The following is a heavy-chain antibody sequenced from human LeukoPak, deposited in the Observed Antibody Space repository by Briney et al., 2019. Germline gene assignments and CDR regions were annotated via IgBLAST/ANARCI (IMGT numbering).Heavy chain of an antibody. Sequence: GRSLRLSCAASGFTFSSDWMSWVRQAPGKGLEWVANIKQDGSEKYYVDSVKGRFPISRENAKNSLYLQMNSLRAEDTAVYYCARERGAAAGDWGQGTLVSVSS. D-gene: IGHD6-13*01. CDR2: IKQDGSEK. V-gene: IGHV3-7*04. CDR3: ARERGAAAGD. J-gene: IGHJ4*02. CDR1: GFTFSSDW.